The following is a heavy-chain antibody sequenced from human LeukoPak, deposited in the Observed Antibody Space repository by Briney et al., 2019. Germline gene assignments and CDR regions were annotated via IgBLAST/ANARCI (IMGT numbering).Heavy chain of an antibody. D-gene: IGHD5-12*01. CDR3: AGDVDIVAT. J-gene: IGHJ4*02. Sequence: LPRGSLRLSCAASGFTFSSYWMSWVRQAPGKGLGWVANIKQDGSEKYYVDSVKGRFTISRDNAKNSLYLQMNSLRAEDTAVYYCAGDVDIVATWGQGTLVTVSS. V-gene: IGHV3-7*01. CDR2: IKQDGSEK. CDR1: GFTFSSYW.